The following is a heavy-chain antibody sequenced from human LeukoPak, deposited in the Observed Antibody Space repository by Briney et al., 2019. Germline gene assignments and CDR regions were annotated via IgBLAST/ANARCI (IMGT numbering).Heavy chain of an antibody. D-gene: IGHD3-10*01. Sequence: PGGSLRLSCAASGFTFSSSAMTWVRQAPGKELEWVSSINDNTYYADSVKGRLTISKYNTKNTLYLQMTKLRAEAPATYYCAQIAVRGPGGDYWGQGTLVTVSS. CDR2: INDNT. J-gene: IGHJ4*02. CDR1: GFTFSSSA. CDR3: AQIAVRGPGGDY. V-gene: IGHV3-23*01.